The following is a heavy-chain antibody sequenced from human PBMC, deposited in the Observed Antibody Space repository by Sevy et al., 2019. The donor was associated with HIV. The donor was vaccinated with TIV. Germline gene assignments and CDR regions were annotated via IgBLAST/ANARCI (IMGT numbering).Heavy chain of an antibody. CDR2: IWYDGSNK. Sequence: GGSLRLSCAASGFTFSSYGMHWVRQAPGKGLEWVAVIWYDGSNKYYADSVKGRFTISRDNSKNTLYLQMNSLRAEDTAVYYCARDHGSATVGVYYSSGYYYFNPPYYYGMDVWGQGTTVTVSS. D-gene: IGHD3-22*01. V-gene: IGHV3-33*01. J-gene: IGHJ6*02. CDR1: GFTFSSYG. CDR3: ARDHGSATVGVYYSSGYYYFNPPYYYGMDV.